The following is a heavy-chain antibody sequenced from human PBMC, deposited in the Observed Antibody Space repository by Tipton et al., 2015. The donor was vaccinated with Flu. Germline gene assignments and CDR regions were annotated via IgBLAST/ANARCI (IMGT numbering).Heavy chain of an antibody. D-gene: IGHD3-22*01. CDR2: ISAYNGNT. V-gene: IGHV1-18*01. CDR1: GYTFTSYG. J-gene: IGHJ6*02. Sequence: QVQLVQSGAEVKKPGASVKVSCKASGYTFTSYGISWVRQAPGQGLEWMGWISAYNGNTNYAQKLQGRVTMTTDTSTSTAYMELRSLRSDDTAVYYCARDERRISMIVVVITTGPGGYYGMDVWGQGTTVTVSS. CDR3: ARDERRISMIVVVITTGPGGYYGMDV.